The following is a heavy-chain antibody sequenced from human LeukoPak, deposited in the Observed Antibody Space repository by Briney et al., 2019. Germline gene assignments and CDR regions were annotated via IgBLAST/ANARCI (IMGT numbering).Heavy chain of an antibody. CDR1: GYTFTGYY. Sequence: GASVKVSCKASGYTFTGYYMHWVRQAPGQGLEWMGWIHPNSGGTNYAQKFQGWVTMTRDTSISTAYMELTRLRSDDTAMYYCATSGYNYGALDIWGQGTMVTVSS. J-gene: IGHJ3*02. D-gene: IGHD5-18*01. CDR3: ATSGYNYGALDI. V-gene: IGHV1-2*04. CDR2: IHPNSGGT.